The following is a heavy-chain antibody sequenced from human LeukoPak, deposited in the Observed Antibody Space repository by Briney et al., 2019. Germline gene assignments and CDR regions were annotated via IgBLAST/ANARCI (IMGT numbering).Heavy chain of an antibody. CDR2: IYRSGST. CDR3: ARNLVGAPRYFAF. J-gene: IGHJ4*02. V-gene: IGHV4-38-2*02. CDR1: GYSISSGYY. Sequence: SETLSLTCTVSGYSISSGYYWVWIRQPPGKGLEGIGSIYRSGSTNYTPSLKSRVTISVDTYKTQFSLKLTFVTAADTAVYYCARNLVGAPRYFAFWGQGTLVTVSS. D-gene: IGHD1-26*01.